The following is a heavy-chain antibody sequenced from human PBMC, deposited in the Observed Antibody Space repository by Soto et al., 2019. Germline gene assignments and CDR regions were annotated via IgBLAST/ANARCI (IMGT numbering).Heavy chain of an antibody. CDR1: GGSISSSNW. CDR3: ATPTTPLHGKQWLAPRESAFDI. D-gene: IGHD6-19*01. V-gene: IGHV4-4*02. CDR2: IYHSGST. Sequence: PSETLSLTCAVSGGSISSSNWWSWVRQPPGKGLEWIGEIYHSGSTNYNPSLKSRVTISVDKSKNQFSLNLSSVTAADTAVYYCATPTTPLHGKQWLAPRESAFDIWGQGTMVTVSS. J-gene: IGHJ3*02.